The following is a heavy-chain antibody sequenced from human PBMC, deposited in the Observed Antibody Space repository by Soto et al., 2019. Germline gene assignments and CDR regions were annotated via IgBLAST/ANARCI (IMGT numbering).Heavy chain of an antibody. J-gene: IGHJ5*02. CDR3: VMSGTARLLRHSWFET. Sequence: EVQLVESGGGLVKPGGSLRLSCAASGFTFNTYDMNWVRQAPGKGLEWVSSSTTSSAYIYYADSLKGRITISRDNAKNSLFLQMNSLRAEDTAVYYCVMSGTARLLRHSWFETWGQGTLVTVSS. CDR1: GFTFNTYD. V-gene: IGHV3-21*01. D-gene: IGHD2-21*01. CDR2: STTSSAYI.